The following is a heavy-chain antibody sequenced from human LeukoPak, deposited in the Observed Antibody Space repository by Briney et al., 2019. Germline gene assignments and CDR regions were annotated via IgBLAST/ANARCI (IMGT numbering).Heavy chain of an antibody. CDR1: GGSISTYY. J-gene: IGHJ4*02. D-gene: IGHD1-26*01. V-gene: IGHV3-23*01. Sequence: PSETLSLTCTVSGGSISTYYWSWIRQPPGKGLEWVSTIDGPTYRTHYADSVMGRLTISRDNSKNTLYLQMNSLRVEDTAVYSCTTWVGAHFDFWGQGTLVTVSS. CDR3: TTWVGAHFDF. CDR2: IDGPTYRT.